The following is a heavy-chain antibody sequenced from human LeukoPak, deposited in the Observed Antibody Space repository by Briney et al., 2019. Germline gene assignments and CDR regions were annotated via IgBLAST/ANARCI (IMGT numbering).Heavy chain of an antibody. D-gene: IGHD1-26*01. CDR1: GYTFTSYG. Sequence: GASVKVCCKASGYTFTSYGISWVRQAPGQGLEWMGWISAYNGNTNYAQKLQGRVTMTTDTSTSTAYMELRSLRSDDTAVYYCARGYSGSYSGCFAPWGQASLVTVSS. CDR2: ISAYNGNT. V-gene: IGHV1-18*01. J-gene: IGHJ5*02. CDR3: ARGYSGSYSGCFAP.